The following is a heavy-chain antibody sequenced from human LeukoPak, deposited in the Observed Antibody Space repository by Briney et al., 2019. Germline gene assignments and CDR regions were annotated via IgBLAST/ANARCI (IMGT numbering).Heavy chain of an antibody. J-gene: IGHJ3*02. Sequence: SETLSLTCTVSGGSISSYYWSWIRQPAGKGLEWIGRIYTSGSTNYNPSLKSRVTMSVDTSENQFSLKLSSVTAADTAVYYCAREYYYDSSGYYREAFDIWGQGTMVTVSS. CDR2: IYTSGST. CDR3: AREYYYDSSGYYREAFDI. V-gene: IGHV4-4*07. D-gene: IGHD3-22*01. CDR1: GGSISSYY.